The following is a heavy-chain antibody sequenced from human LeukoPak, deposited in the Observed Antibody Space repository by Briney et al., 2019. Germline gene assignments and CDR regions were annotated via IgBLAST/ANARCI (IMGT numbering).Heavy chain of an antibody. D-gene: IGHD1-1*01. CDR2: ISSNGGST. V-gene: IGHV3-64*01. CDR3: AREVNWRFDY. J-gene: IGHJ4*02. CDR1: GFTFSSNS. Sequence: GVSLRLSCAASGFTFSSNSMYWVRQAPGKGLEYVSAISSNGGSTYYANSVKGRFTISRDNSKNTLYLQMGSLRGEDMAVYYCAREVNWRFDYWGQGTLVTVSS.